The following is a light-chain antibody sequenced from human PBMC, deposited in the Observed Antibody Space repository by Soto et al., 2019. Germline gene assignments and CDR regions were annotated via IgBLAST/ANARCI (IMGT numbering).Light chain of an antibody. Sequence: QSVLTQPASVSGSPGQSITISCTGTRSDVGGYNYVSWYQQHPGKAPKLMIYDVSNRPSGVSNRFSGSKSGNTASLTISGLQAEDEADYYCSSYTSSSIVVFGGGTKVTVL. CDR2: DVS. V-gene: IGLV2-14*01. CDR1: RSDVGGYNY. CDR3: SSYTSSSIVV. J-gene: IGLJ2*01.